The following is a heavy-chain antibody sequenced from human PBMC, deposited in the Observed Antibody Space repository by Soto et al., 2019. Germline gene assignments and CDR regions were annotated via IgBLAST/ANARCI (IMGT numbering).Heavy chain of an antibody. Sequence: QITLKESGPTLVKPTQTLTLTCTFSGFSLSTSGVGVGWIRQPPGKALEWLALFYWNYDKHSSPSLKSRLTIAKDTSKNQVVLTMTNMDPVDTATYYCAHRSFANDAFDVWGQVTMVTVSS. CDR1: GFSLSTSGVG. CDR3: AHRSFANDAFDV. D-gene: IGHD3-3*01. V-gene: IGHV2-5*01. CDR2: FYWNYDK. J-gene: IGHJ3*01.